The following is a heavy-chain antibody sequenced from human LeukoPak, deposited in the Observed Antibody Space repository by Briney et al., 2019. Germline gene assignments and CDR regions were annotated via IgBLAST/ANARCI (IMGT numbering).Heavy chain of an antibody. CDR3: ARVWQLDPSSSSSYYYYYMDV. D-gene: IGHD6-6*01. CDR1: GGTFSSYA. Sequence: VASVKVSCKASGGTFSSYAISWLRQAPGQGLEWMGGIIPIFGTANYAQKFQGRVTITADESTSTAYMELSSLRSEDTAVYYCARVWQLDPSSSSSYYYYYMDVWGKGTTVTVSS. CDR2: IIPIFGTA. V-gene: IGHV1-69*01. J-gene: IGHJ6*03.